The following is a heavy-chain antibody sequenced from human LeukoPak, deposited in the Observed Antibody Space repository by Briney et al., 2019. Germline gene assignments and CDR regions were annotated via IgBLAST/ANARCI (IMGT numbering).Heavy chain of an antibody. J-gene: IGHJ5*02. CDR1: GYTFTDYY. CDR2: INPNSGGA. CDR3: ARGVGSSWFDP. D-gene: IGHD6-13*01. Sequence: EASVKVSCEASGYTFTDYYLHWVRQAPGQGLEWMGWINPNSGGANFALNFQGRVTMTRATSISTAYMELSRLTSDDTAVYYCARGVGSSWFDPWGQGTLVTVSS. V-gene: IGHV1-2*02.